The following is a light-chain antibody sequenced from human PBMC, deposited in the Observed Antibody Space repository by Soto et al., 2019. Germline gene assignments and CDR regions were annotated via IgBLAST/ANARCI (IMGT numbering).Light chain of an antibody. CDR1: QDITID. CDR3: HKYNSFPPT. J-gene: IGKJ4*01. CDR2: DAS. V-gene: IGKV1-27*01. Sequence: QMIQSPSSLSASVGDTVTITCRASQDITIDVAWYQQKPGKPPSLLISDASTLHSGVPSRFSGSGYATDFTLTISNLQPEDVATYYCHKYNSFPPTFGGGTKVDVK.